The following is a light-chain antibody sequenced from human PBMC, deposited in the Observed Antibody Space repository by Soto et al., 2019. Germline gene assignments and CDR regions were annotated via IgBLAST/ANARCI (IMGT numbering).Light chain of an antibody. CDR2: AAS. J-gene: IGKJ1*01. CDR3: QQSYSTSWT. V-gene: IGKV1-12*01. Sequence: DIPLNQSPSSVSASVGDRVTITCRASQGIGTWLAWYQQKPGKGPNLLIYAASSLESGVPSRFSGSGSGTDFTLTISSLQPEDFATYYCQQSYSTSWTFGQGTKVDIK. CDR1: QGIGTW.